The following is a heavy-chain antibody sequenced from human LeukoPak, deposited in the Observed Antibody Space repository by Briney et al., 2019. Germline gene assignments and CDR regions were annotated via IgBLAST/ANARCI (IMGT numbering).Heavy chain of an antibody. D-gene: IGHD3-22*01. Sequence: KPSETLSLTCTVSGGSISSYYWSWIRQPPGKGLEWIGEINHSGSTNYNPSLKSRVTISVDTSKNQFSLKLSSVTAADTAVYYCARGYYYYDSSGYYSYWGQGTLVTVAS. CDR1: GGSISSYY. J-gene: IGHJ4*02. CDR2: INHSGST. V-gene: IGHV4-34*01. CDR3: ARGYYYYDSSGYYSY.